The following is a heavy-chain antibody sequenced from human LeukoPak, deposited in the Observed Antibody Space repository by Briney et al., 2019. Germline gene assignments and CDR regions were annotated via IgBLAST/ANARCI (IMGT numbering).Heavy chain of an antibody. V-gene: IGHV3-30*04. CDR1: GFTFSSYA. CDR3: ARDGEGGYSYGYNYFDY. Sequence: GGSLRLSCAASGFTFSSYAMHWVRQAPGKGLEWVAVISYDGSNKYYADSVKGRFTTSRDNPKNTLYLQMNSLRAEDTAVYYCARDGEGGYSYGYNYFDYWGQGTLVTVSS. D-gene: IGHD5-18*01. J-gene: IGHJ4*02. CDR2: ISYDGSNK.